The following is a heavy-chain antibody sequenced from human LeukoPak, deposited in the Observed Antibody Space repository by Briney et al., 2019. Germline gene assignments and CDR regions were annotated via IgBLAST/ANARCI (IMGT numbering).Heavy chain of an antibody. CDR2: ISWNSGSI. V-gene: IGHV3-9*03. CDR1: GFTFDDYA. J-gene: IGHJ3*02. CDR3: AKDEFVASDFTGAFDI. Sequence: PGRSLRLSCAASGFTFDDYAMDWVQQAPGKGPEWVSGISWNSGSIGYADSVKGRFTIPRDNAKNSLFLQMNSLRAEDMALYYCAKDEFVASDFTGAFDIWGQGTMVTVSS. D-gene: IGHD2-8*02.